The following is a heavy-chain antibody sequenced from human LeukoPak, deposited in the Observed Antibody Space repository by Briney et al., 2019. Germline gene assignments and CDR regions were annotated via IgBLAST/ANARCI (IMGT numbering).Heavy chain of an antibody. V-gene: IGHV4-59*05. J-gene: IGHJ6*02. CDR3: ARHPLYGDISFYYYYYGMDV. D-gene: IGHD4-17*01. Sequence: SETLSLTCSVSGVSIFSYYWNWIRQPPGKGLEWIGSIYYSGSTYYNPSLKSRVTVSVDTSKNQFSLKLSSVTAADTAVYYCARHPLYGDISFYYYYYGMDVWGQGTTVTVSS. CDR2: IYYSGST. CDR1: GVSIFSYY.